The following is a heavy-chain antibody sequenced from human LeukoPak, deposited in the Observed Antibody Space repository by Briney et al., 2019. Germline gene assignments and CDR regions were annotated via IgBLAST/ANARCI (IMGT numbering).Heavy chain of an antibody. V-gene: IGHV4-34*01. CDR1: GGSFSGYY. CDR3: ASAGRVYYYGMDV. D-gene: IGHD1-14*01. Sequence: SETLSLTCAVYGGSFSGYYWSWIRQPPGKGLEWIGEINHSGGTNYNASLKSRVTISVDTSKNQLSQKLSSVTAADKAVYYCASAGRVYYYGMDVWGQGTTVTVSS. J-gene: IGHJ6*02. CDR2: INHSGGT.